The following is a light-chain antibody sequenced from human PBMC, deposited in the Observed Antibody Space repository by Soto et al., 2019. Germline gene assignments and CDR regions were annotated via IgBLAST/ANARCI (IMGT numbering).Light chain of an antibody. CDR1: QSVSSY. CDR2: YAS. CDR3: QHHSNWLT. V-gene: IGKV3-11*01. Sequence: EIVLTQSPATLSLSPGERVTLSCRASQSVSSYLAWYQQKPGQAPRLLIYYASYRATGIPARFSGSGSGTDFTLTISSLEPDDFAVYYCQHHSNWLTFGGGTKVEIK. J-gene: IGKJ4*01.